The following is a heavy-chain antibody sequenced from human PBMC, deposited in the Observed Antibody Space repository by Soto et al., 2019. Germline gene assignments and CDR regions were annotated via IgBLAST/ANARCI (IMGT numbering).Heavy chain of an antibody. J-gene: IGHJ6*02. D-gene: IGHD3-10*01. CDR1: GFTFNDYS. Sequence: AGSMRISCEASGFTFNDYSMDWVRQAPEKGLEWVSSISSSGTYIYYADSVKGRFAISRDNANNVMYLQMDTLRAEDTAVYYCVRAGHVFDVHYYGMDLWGQGTTVTVS. CDR2: ISSSGTYI. V-gene: IGHV3-21*01. CDR3: VRAGHVFDVHYYGMDL.